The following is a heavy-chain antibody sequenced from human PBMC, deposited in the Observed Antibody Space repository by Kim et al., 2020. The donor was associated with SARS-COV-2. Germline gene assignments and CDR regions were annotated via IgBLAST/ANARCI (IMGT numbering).Heavy chain of an antibody. CDR1: GGSIGSGDYY. D-gene: IGHD5-18*01. J-gene: IGHJ6*02. CDR2: IYYSGST. Sequence: SETLSLTCTVSGGSIGSGDYYWSWIRQPPGKGLEWIGYIYYSGSTYYNPSLKSRVTISVDTSKNQFSLKLSSVTAADTAVYYCARGSKTGYSQRKYYYYGMDVWGQGTTVTVSS. V-gene: IGHV4-30-4*01. CDR3: ARGSKTGYSQRKYYYYGMDV.